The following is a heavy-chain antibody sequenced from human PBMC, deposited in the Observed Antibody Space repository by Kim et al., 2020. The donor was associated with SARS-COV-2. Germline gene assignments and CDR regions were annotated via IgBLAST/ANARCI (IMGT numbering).Heavy chain of an antibody. Sequence: TKYSQQFQGRVTITRDTSANTAYMDLSGLRFNDTSVYYCARDGKGYYLDVWGKGTTVTVSS. V-gene: IGHV1-3*01. J-gene: IGHJ6*03. CDR3: ARDGKGYYLDV. CDR2: T.